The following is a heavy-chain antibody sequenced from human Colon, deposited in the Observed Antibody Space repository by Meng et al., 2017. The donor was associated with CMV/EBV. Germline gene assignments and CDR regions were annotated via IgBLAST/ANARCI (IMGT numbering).Heavy chain of an antibody. D-gene: IGHD2-8*01. CDR1: TFSSYH. CDR3: AREYCTTYRCSYNPHWYDP. Sequence: TFSSYHVHWLRQAPGQGLEWVGMINPADGGPTYAQRFQGRVTMTSDTSTSTVYMDMRSLRSADTALYFCAREYCTTYRCSYNPHWYDPWGQGTLVTVSS. J-gene: IGHJ5*02. CDR2: INPADGGP. V-gene: IGHV1-46*01.